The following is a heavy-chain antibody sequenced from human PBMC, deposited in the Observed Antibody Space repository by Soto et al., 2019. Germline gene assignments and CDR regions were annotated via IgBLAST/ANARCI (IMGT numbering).Heavy chain of an antibody. CDR2: VSASNGNT. CDR1: GYTFTTYG. V-gene: IGHV1-18*01. J-gene: IGHJ4*02. CDR3: ARAGAMITLYSDY. Sequence: ASVKVSCKASGYTFTTYGITWVRQAPGQGLEWMGWVSASNGNTNYAQKVQGRVTMTTDTSTSTAYMELRSLRSDDTAVYYCARAGAMITLYSDYLGQRTLVTGSS. D-gene: IGHD5-12*01.